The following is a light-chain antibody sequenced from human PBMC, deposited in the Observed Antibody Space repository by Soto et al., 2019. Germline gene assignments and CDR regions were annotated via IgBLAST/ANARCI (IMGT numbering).Light chain of an antibody. J-gene: IGLJ2*01. Sequence: QSALTQPASVSGSPGQSITISCTGTSSDVGSYNYVSWYQQHPGKAPKLLIYDVSNRPSGVSNRFSGSKSGNTASLTISGHQPEDEADYYCSSYTTKNTVVLGGGTKVTVL. CDR3: SSYTTKNTVV. V-gene: IGLV2-14*01. CDR2: DVS. CDR1: SSDVGSYNY.